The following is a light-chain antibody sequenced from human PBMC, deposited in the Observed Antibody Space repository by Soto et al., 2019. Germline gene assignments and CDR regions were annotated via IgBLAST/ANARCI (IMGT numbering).Light chain of an antibody. CDR3: CLFVGATNYV. Sequence: QSVLAQPASVSGSPGQSITISCTGASGYVGTYSLVSWYQQHPGKAPKVVIYEGHKRPSGVPDRFSGSTSANTASLTISGLQAGGEADYYWCLFVGATNYVFGTGTKVTVL. CDR2: EGH. CDR1: SGYVGTYSL. V-gene: IGLV2-23*01. J-gene: IGLJ1*01.